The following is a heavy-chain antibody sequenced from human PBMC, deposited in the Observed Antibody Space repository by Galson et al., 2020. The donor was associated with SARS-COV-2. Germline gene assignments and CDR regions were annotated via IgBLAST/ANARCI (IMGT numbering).Heavy chain of an antibody. V-gene: IGHV3-21*01. Sequence: NSGGSLRLSCAASGFTFSSYSMNWVRQAPGKGLEWVSSISSSSSYIYYADSVKGRFTIYRDNAKNSLYLQMNSQRAVDTAVYYCARVITAMAAFDILGQWRMVTVSS. J-gene: IGHJ3*02. D-gene: IGHD5-18*01. CDR2: ISSSSSYI. CDR1: GFTFSSYS. CDR3: ARVITAMAAFDI.